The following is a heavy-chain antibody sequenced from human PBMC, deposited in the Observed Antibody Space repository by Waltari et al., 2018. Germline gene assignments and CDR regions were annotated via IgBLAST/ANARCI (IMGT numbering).Heavy chain of an antibody. CDR2: VRMDGTTT. CDR3: AKVGILAGYNYGIDV. V-gene: IGHV3-74*01. Sequence: DVQLVESGGGLVQPGGSLRLSCAASGFTFSTYWMHWVRQAPGKGLVWGSRVRMDGTTTDYADPVKGRFTISRDNAKNTLYLQMNSLRTEDTAVYYCAKVGILAGYNYGIDVWGQGTTVTVSS. J-gene: IGHJ6*02. D-gene: IGHD3-9*01. CDR1: GFTFSTYW.